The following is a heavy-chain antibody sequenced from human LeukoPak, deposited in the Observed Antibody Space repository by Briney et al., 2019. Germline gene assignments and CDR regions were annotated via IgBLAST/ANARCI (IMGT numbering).Heavy chain of an antibody. D-gene: IGHD5-24*01. J-gene: IGHJ4*02. CDR3: ARDTEMATITFSY. CDR1: GFTFSSYA. CDR2: ISGSGGST. V-gene: IGHV3-23*01. Sequence: GGSLRLSCAASGFTFSSYAMSWVRQAPGKGLEWVSAISGSGGSTYYADSVKGRFTISRDNSKNTLYLQMNSLRAEDTAVHYCARDTEMATITFSYWGQGTLVTVSS.